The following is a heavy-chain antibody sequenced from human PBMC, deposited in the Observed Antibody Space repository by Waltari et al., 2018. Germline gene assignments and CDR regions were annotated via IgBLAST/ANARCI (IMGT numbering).Heavy chain of an antibody. D-gene: IGHD6-19*01. CDR3: ARGRGWCDY. V-gene: IGHV3-66*02. CDR1: GFTVSSYY. J-gene: IGHJ4*02. CDR2: SYSGCST. Sequence: EVQLVESGGGLVQPGGSLRLSCAASGFTVSSYYMSWVRQAPGRGVGWVSVSYSGCSTYYADSVKGRFTISRDKSKNTLYLQMNGLRVEDSAVYYCARGRGWCDYWGQGTLVIVSP.